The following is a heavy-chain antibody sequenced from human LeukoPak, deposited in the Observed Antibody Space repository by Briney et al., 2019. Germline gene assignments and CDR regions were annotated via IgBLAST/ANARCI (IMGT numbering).Heavy chain of an antibody. J-gene: IGHJ4*02. D-gene: IGHD3-22*01. CDR2: INHSGST. V-gene: IGHV4-34*01. CDR3: ASGDNYYDSSGYFLNY. CDR1: GGSFSGYY. Sequence: SETLSLTCAVYGGSFSGYYWSWIRQPPGKRLEWIGEINHSGSTNYNPSLKSRVTISVDTAKNQLSLKLSSVTAADTAVYYCASGDNYYDSSGYFLNYWGQGTLVTVSS.